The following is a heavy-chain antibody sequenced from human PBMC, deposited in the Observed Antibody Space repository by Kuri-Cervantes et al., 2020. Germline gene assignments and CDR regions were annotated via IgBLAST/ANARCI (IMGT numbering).Heavy chain of an antibody. CDR3: ARGDGDYGDYFVDY. J-gene: IGHJ4*02. D-gene: IGHD4-17*01. V-gene: IGHV4-39*07. Sequence: ESLKISCTVSGGSISSSSYYWGWIRQPPGKGLEWIGSIYYSGSTYYNPSLKSRVTITVDTSKNQFSLKLSSVTAADTAVYYCARGDGDYGDYFVDYWGQRTLVTVSS. CDR1: GGSISSSSYY. CDR2: IYYSGST.